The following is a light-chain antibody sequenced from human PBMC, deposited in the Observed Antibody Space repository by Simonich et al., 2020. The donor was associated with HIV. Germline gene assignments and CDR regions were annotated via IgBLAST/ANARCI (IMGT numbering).Light chain of an antibody. CDR1: SSDVGGYNF. V-gene: IGLV2-8*01. J-gene: IGLJ3*02. Sequence: QSALTQPPSASGSPGQSVTISCTGTSSDVGGYNFVSWYQQHPGKAPKLMIYEVSKRPSGFPDRFSGSKSGNTASLTVSGLQAEDEADYYCSSYAGSSTLVFGGGTKLTVL. CDR2: EVS. CDR3: SSYAGSSTLV.